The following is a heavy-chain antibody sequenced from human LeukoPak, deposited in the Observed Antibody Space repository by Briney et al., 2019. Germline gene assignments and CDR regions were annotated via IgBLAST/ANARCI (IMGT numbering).Heavy chain of an antibody. CDR1: GGTFSSYA. Sequence: SVKVSCKASGGTFSSYAISWVRQAPGQGLEWMGRIIPIFGTANYAQKFQGGVTITTDESTSTAYMELSSLRSEDTAVYYCARDRGPYYYDSSGYYGYWGQGTLVTVSS. V-gene: IGHV1-69*05. J-gene: IGHJ4*02. CDR2: IIPIFGTA. CDR3: ARDRGPYYYDSSGYYGY. D-gene: IGHD3-22*01.